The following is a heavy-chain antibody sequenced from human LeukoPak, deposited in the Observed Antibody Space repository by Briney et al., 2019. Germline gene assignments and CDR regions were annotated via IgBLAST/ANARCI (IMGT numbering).Heavy chain of an antibody. CDR3: ARDLAGDQFFDP. V-gene: IGHV4-31*03. Sequence: SETLSLTCNVSGGSISNDGYYWSWIRQHPGKGLEWLVYIYYSGSTYYNPSLKSRVTLSVDTSKSQFSLRLSSVTAADTAVYYCARDLAGDQFFDPWGQGTLVTVSS. CDR2: IYYSGST. J-gene: IGHJ5*02. CDR1: GGSISNDGYY. D-gene: IGHD2-15*01.